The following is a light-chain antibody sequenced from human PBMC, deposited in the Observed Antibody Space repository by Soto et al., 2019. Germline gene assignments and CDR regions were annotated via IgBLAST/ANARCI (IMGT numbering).Light chain of an antibody. V-gene: IGKV4-1*01. CDR1: QSVLYSSNNKDT. J-gene: IGKJ4*01. CDR3: RQYYDLLT. CDR2: WAS. Sequence: DIVMTQSPDSLAVSLGERATINCRSSQSVLYSSNNKDTIAWYQQKPGQPPRLLIYWASTRESGVPDRFSGSGSGTDFTLTISSLQAEDVAVYYCRQYYDLLTFGGGTKVEIK.